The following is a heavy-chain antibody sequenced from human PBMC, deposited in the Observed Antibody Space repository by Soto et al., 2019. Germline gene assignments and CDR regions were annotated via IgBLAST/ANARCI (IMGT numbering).Heavy chain of an antibody. D-gene: IGHD6-19*01. CDR1: GMTFVDYN. Sequence: PGGTLRLSCVTSGMTFVDYNMNWVRQAPGKGLEWVSTISRSSTYSYYADSVKGRFTVSRDDAKNSLFLHMGGLTTDDTGVYFCVRDISGPAERNWFDPWGQGTLVTVSS. CDR3: VRDISGPAERNWFDP. V-gene: IGHV3-21*01. CDR2: ISRSSTYS. J-gene: IGHJ5*02.